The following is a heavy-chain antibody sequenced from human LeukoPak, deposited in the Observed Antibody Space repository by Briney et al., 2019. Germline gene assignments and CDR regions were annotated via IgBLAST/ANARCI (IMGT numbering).Heavy chain of an antibody. CDR2: IYTSGST. V-gene: IGHV4-4*08. J-gene: IGHJ4*02. Sequence: SETLSLTCTVSGGSISSYYWSWIRQPPGKGLEWIGRIYTSGSTNYNPSLKSRVTISVDTSKNQFSLKLSSVTAADTAVYYCARFSMLLSDVYWGQGTLVTVSS. CDR1: GGSISSYY. CDR3: ARFSMLLSDVY. D-gene: IGHD3-10*01.